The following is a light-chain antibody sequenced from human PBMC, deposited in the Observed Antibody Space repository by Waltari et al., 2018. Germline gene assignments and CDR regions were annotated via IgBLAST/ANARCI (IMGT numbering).Light chain of an antibody. CDR3: QQYDNWRSIT. CDR2: DAS. Sequence: EIVMTQSPATLSVSPGERATLSCRASQTVSSNLAWYQQKPGQAPRPLIYDASTRATGIPARFSGSGSGTEFTLTISSLQSEDFALYYCQQYDNWRSITFGQGTRLEIK. J-gene: IGKJ5*01. V-gene: IGKV3-15*01. CDR1: QTVSSN.